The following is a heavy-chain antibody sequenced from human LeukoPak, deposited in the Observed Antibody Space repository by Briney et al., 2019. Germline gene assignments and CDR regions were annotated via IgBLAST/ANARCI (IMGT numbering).Heavy chain of an antibody. CDR2: ISSSSSYI. Sequence: GGSLRLSCAASGFTFSSYSMNWVRQAPGKGLEWVSSISSSSSYIYYADSVKGRFTISRDNAKNSLYLQMNSLRAEDTAVYYCARGAPKWELVLWDFDYWGQGTLVTVSS. CDR3: ARGAPKWELVLWDFDY. J-gene: IGHJ4*02. V-gene: IGHV3-21*01. D-gene: IGHD1-26*01. CDR1: GFTFSSYS.